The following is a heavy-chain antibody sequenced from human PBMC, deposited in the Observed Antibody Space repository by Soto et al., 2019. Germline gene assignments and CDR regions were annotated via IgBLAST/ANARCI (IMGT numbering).Heavy chain of an antibody. CDR3: AGGLYDYVWGSYSYFQH. CDR1: GGSISSYY. Sequence: SETLSLTCTVSGGSISSYYWSWIRQPPGKGLEWIGYIYYSGSTNYNPSLKGRVTISVDTSKNQFSLKLSSVTAADTAVYYCAGGLYDYVWGSYSYFQHWGQGTRVTVS. V-gene: IGHV4-59*01. J-gene: IGHJ1*01. D-gene: IGHD3-16*01. CDR2: IYYSGST.